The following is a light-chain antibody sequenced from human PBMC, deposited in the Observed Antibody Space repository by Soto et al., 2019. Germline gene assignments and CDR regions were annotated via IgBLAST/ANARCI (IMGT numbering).Light chain of an antibody. CDR1: TGAVTSGHY. V-gene: IGLV7-46*01. J-gene: IGLJ2*01. Sequence: QAVVTQEPSLTVSPGGTVTLTCGSSTGAVTSGHYPYWFQQKPGQAPRTLIYDTTNKHSWTPARFSGSLLGGKAALTLSGAQPEDEAEYYCLLFYSGDRPYVVFGGGTKLTVL. CDR3: LLFYSGDRPYVV. CDR2: DTT.